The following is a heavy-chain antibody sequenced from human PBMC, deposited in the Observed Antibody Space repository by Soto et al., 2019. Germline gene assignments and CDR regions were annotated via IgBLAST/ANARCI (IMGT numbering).Heavy chain of an antibody. D-gene: IGHD6-6*01. CDR1: GYSFTSYW. J-gene: IGHJ5*02. Sequence: GESLKISCKGSGYSFTSYWIGWVRQMPGKGLEWMGIIYPGDSDTRYSPSFQGQVTISADKSISTAYLQWSSLKASDTAMYYCARGAYSSSAEVSWFDPWGQGTLVTVSS. CDR3: ARGAYSSSAEVSWFDP. CDR2: IYPGDSDT. V-gene: IGHV5-51*01.